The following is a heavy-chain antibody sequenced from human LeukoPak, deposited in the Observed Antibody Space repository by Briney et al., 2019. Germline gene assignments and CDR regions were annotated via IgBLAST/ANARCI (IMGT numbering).Heavy chain of an antibody. CDR1: GFTFSSYS. Sequence: GGSLRLSCAASGFTFSSYSMNWVRQAPGKGLEWVSSISSSSSYIYYADSVKGRFTISRDNAKNSLYLQMNSLRAEDTAIYYCAKGAYDYIEIAYFDSWGQGILVTVSS. V-gene: IGHV3-21*04. CDR3: AKGAYDYIEIAYFDS. D-gene: IGHD5-12*01. CDR2: ISSSSSYI. J-gene: IGHJ4*02.